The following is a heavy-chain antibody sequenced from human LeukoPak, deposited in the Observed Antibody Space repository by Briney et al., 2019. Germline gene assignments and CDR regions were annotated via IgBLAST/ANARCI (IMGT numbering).Heavy chain of an antibody. D-gene: IGHD5-18*01. V-gene: IGHV5-51*01. CDR3: ARQKYRAFSGYYYYGMDV. CDR1: GYSFTNYW. Sequence: RGESLKISCKGSGYSFTNYWIGWVRQMPGKGLEWMGIIYPGDSDTRYSPSFQGQVTISADKSISTAYLQWSSLKASDTAMYYCARQKYRAFSGYYYYGMDVWGQGTTVTVSS. CDR2: IYPGDSDT. J-gene: IGHJ6*02.